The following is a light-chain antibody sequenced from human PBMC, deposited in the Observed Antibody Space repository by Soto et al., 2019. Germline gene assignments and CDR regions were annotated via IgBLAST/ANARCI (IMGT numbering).Light chain of an antibody. CDR2: GAS. Sequence: DIVMTQSPGTLSVSPGERATLSCRASQSVGTNLAWYQQRPGQAPRLLVYGASNRATGIPDRFSGSGSGTDFTLTISRLEPEDFAVYYCQQYGSSGTFGQGTKVDIK. J-gene: IGKJ1*01. V-gene: IGKV3-20*01. CDR1: QSVGTN. CDR3: QQYGSSGT.